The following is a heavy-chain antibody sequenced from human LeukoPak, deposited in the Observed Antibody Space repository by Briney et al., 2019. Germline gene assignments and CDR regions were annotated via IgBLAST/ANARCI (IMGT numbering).Heavy chain of an antibody. J-gene: IGHJ4*02. CDR1: GFTFADYA. CDR2: IRSKIYGWTT. V-gene: IGHV3-49*03. D-gene: IGHD6-13*01. CDR3: QALTAGNDY. Sequence: PGRSLRLSCTTSGFTFADYAVIWFRQTPEKGLEGVGFIRSKIYGWTTEYAASVKGRFTISRDDSKGVAYLQMTSLKTEDTAVYYCQALTAGNDYWGQGTLVTVSS.